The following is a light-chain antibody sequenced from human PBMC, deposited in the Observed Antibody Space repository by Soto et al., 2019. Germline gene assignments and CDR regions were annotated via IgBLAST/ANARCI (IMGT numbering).Light chain of an antibody. CDR3: QQYGSSPKVT. V-gene: IGKV3-20*01. J-gene: IGKJ5*01. CDR1: QSVSSSY. CDR2: GAS. Sequence: EIVLTQSPGTLSLSPGERATLSCRASQSVSSSYLARYQQKPGQAPRLLIYGASSRATGIPDRFSGSGSGTDFTLTISRLEPEDFAVYYGQQYGSSPKVTVGQGTRLEIK.